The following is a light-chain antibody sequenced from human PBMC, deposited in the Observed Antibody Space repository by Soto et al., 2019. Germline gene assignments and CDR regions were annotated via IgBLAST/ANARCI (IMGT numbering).Light chain of an antibody. J-gene: IGKJ4*01. Sequence: DVQMTQSPSSLSASVGDRVTITCRASQGIAPYLAWFQQKPGKVPKLLIYPASTLQSGVPSRFSGSGSGTDFTLTISSLQPEDGATYYCQKYNSAPLTFGGGTKVEI. CDR1: QGIAPY. CDR2: PAS. CDR3: QKYNSAPLT. V-gene: IGKV1-27*01.